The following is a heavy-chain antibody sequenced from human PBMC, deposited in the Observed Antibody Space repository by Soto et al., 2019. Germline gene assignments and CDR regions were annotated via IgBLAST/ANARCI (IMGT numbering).Heavy chain of an antibody. D-gene: IGHD6-19*01. CDR2: IYYSGST. V-gene: IGHV4-59*01. J-gene: IGHJ5*02. CDR1: GGSISSYY. CDR3: ARMGAVAGTVNWFDP. Sequence: QVQLQESDPGLVKPSETLSLTCTVSGGSISSYYWSWIRQPPGKGLEWIGYIYYSGSTDYNPSLKSPLTKSVDPSKNHFSLKLSSVTAADTAVYYCARMGAVAGTVNWFDPLGQGTLVTVSS.